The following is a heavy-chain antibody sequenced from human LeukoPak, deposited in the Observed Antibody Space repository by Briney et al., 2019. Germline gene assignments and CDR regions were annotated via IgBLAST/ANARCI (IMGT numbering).Heavy chain of an antibody. Sequence: VASVKVSCKASGYTFSDYYMHWVRQAPGQGLQWVGWINPNSGDTHYAQMFQGRVTMTRDTSINTAYMELRRVRSDDTAVYYYAKSAQYSSAWFTGSFDYWGQGTLVTVSS. CDR3: AKSAQYSSAWFTGSFDY. CDR2: INPNSGDT. CDR1: GYTFSDYY. V-gene: IGHV1-2*02. D-gene: IGHD6-13*01. J-gene: IGHJ4*02.